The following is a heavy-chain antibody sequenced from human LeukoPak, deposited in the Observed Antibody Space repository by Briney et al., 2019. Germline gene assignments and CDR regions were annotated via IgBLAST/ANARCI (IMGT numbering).Heavy chain of an antibody. CDR2: INPNSGDT. Sequence: ASVKVSCKASGYTFTGYYIHWVRQAPGQGLEWMGWINPNSGDTTYAEKFQGRVTMTRDTSISTAYMELSSLRSDDTAVYYCARITMVRGANWFDTWGQGTLVVVSS. V-gene: IGHV1-2*02. J-gene: IGHJ5*02. CDR1: GYTFTGYY. D-gene: IGHD3-10*01. CDR3: ARITMVRGANWFDT.